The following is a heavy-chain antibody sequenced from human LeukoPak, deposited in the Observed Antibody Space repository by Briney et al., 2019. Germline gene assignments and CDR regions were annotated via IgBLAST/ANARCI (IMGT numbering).Heavy chain of an antibody. J-gene: IGHJ5*02. V-gene: IGHV1-46*01. Sequence: ASVKVSCKASGYTSTNYYMHWVRQAPGQGLEWMGVINPSGGTTSYAQKFQGRVTMTRDTSTSTVYMELSSLRSEDTAVYYCATAFGSGSYHNPDHWGQGTLVTVSS. CDR1: GYTSTNYY. CDR3: ATAFGSGSYHNPDH. CDR2: INPSGGTT. D-gene: IGHD3-10*01.